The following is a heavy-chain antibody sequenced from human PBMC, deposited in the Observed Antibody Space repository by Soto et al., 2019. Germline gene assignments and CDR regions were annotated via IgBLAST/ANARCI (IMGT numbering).Heavy chain of an antibody. D-gene: IGHD3-9*01. J-gene: IGHJ4*02. V-gene: IGHV4-59*01. CDR2: IYYSGGT. CDR1: GWSLSSYY. Sequence: SGNPFLTCPVSGWSLSSYYLGWVPEPPGEGLEWVWDIYYSGGTKYNPSLRSRVTISVDTSKNQFSLKLSSVTAADTAVYYCATLYYDILTGYPYFEYWGQGTLVTVSS. CDR3: ATLYYDILTGYPYFEY.